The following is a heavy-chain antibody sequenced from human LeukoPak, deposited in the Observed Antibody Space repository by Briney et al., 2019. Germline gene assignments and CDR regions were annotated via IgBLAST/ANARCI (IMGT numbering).Heavy chain of an antibody. Sequence: PGGSLRLPCAASGFTFSRNGMSWVRQAPGKGLEWVSTITGSGGNTYYAASVKGRFTISRDNSKNTLYLQMNSLRAEDTAVYYCAKIDYGDYNYWGQGTLVTVSS. D-gene: IGHD4-17*01. V-gene: IGHV3-23*01. CDR2: ITGSGGNT. CDR1: GFTFSRNG. J-gene: IGHJ4*02. CDR3: AKIDYGDYNY.